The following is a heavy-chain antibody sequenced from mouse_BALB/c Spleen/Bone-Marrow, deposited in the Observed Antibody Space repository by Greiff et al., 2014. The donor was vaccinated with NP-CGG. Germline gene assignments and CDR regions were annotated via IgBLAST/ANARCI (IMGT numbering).Heavy chain of an antibody. CDR2: ISTGGSYT. D-gene: IGHD1-3*01. CDR3: ARYYNYYFDY. Sequence: DVQLVESGGGVMKPGGSLKLSCAASGFTFSSYAMSWVRQSPEKRLEWVAEISTGGSYTYYPDTVTGRFTISRDNAKNTLYLEMNSPRSEDTAIYYCARYYNYYFDYWGQGTTLTVSS. J-gene: IGHJ2*01. CDR1: GFTFSSYA. V-gene: IGHV5-9-4*01.